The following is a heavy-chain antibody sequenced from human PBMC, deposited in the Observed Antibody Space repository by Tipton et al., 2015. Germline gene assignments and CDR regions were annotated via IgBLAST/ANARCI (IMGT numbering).Heavy chain of an antibody. D-gene: IGHD3-22*01. CDR3: ATSPEDSLYYDSSGYWDY. CDR2: IYSGGST. J-gene: IGHJ4*02. Sequence: TLSLTCTVFGASITSADYYWSWIRQPPGRGLEWIGYIYSGGSTYYNPSLESRLTISVDTSKNQFSLKLNSVTAADTAVYYCATSPEDSLYYDSSGYWDYWGQGTLVTVSS. CDR1: GASITSADYY. V-gene: IGHV4-31*03.